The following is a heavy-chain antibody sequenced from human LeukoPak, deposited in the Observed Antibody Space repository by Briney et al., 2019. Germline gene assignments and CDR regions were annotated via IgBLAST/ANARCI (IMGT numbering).Heavy chain of an antibody. CDR1: GYTFTGYY. D-gene: IGHD6-13*01. J-gene: IGHJ6*04. CDR2: INPNSGGT. CDR3: ARGGQQSSWCIRFSYGMDV. Sequence: GASVKVSCKASGYTFTGYYMHWVRQAPGQGLEWMGWINPNSGGTNYAQKFQGWVTMTRDTSISTAYMELSRLRSDDTAVYYCARGGQQSSWCIRFSYGMDVWGKGTTVTVSS. V-gene: IGHV1-2*04.